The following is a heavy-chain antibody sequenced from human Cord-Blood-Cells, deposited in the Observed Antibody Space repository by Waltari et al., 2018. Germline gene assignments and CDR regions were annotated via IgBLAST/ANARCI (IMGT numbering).Heavy chain of an antibody. V-gene: IGHV4-59*01. CDR1: GGSIRSYY. J-gene: IGHJ4*02. CDR3: ARDRGGSYYFDY. CDR2: IYYSGST. Sequence: QVQLQESGPGLVKPSETLSLTCTGSGGSIRSYYWSWIRPPPGKGLEWIGYIYYSGSTNYNPSLKSRVTISVDTSKNQFSLKLSSVTAADTAVYYCARDRGGSYYFDYWGQGTLVTVSS. D-gene: IGHD1-26*01.